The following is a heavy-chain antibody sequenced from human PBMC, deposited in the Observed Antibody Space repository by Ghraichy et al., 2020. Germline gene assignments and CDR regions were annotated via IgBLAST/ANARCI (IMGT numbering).Heavy chain of an antibody. CDR3: ARGANNYYDSSGYYYWFDP. CDR1: GGSFSGYY. Sequence: SETLSLTCAVYGGSFSGYYWSWIRQPPGKGLEWIGEINHSGSTNYNPSLKSRVTISVDPSKIQFSLKLSSVTAADTAVYYCARGANNYYDSSGYYYWFDPWGQGTLVTVSS. D-gene: IGHD3-22*01. J-gene: IGHJ5*02. CDR2: INHSGST. V-gene: IGHV4-34*01.